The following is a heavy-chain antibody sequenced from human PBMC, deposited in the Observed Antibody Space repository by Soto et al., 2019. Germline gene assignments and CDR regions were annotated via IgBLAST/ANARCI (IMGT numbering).Heavy chain of an antibody. CDR1: GYSFAGYW. CDR3: ARRFAAYSYGDY. J-gene: IGHJ4*02. V-gene: IGHV5-10-1*04. CDR2: IDPSDSQT. D-gene: IGHD5-18*01. Sequence: GESLKISCKGSGYSFAGYWITWVRQKPGKGLEWMGRIDPSDSQTYYSPSFRGQVTISAAKSITTAYLQWSSLKASDTAMYYCARRFAAYSYGDYWGQGTLVTVSS.